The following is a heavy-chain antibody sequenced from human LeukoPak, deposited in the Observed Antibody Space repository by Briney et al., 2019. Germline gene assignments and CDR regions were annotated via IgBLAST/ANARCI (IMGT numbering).Heavy chain of an antibody. Sequence: SETLSLTCTVSGGSISSYYWSWIRQPPGKGLEWIGYIYYSGSTNYNPSLKSRVTISVDTSKDQFSLKLSSVTAADTAVYYCAELNNGRVELDSGGRGPLAPVS. CDR1: GGSISSYY. CDR3: AELNNGRVELDS. CDR2: IYYSGST. V-gene: IGHV4-59*01. D-gene: IGHD3/OR15-3a*01. J-gene: IGHJ4*02.